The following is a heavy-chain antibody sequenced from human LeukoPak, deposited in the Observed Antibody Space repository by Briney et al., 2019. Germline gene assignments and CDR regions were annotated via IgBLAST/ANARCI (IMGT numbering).Heavy chain of an antibody. D-gene: IGHD1-26*01. V-gene: IGHV3-23*01. Sequence: PGGSLRLSCAASGFTFSSYAMSWVRQAPGKGLEWVSAISGSGGSTYYADSVKGRFTISRDNSKNTLYQQMNSLRAEDTAVYYCAKSWDEEDSPFDYWGQGTLVTVSS. CDR2: ISGSGGST. CDR1: GFTFSSYA. J-gene: IGHJ4*02. CDR3: AKSWDEEDSPFDY.